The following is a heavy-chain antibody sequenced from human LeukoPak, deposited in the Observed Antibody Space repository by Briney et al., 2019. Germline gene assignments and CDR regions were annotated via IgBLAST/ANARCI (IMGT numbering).Heavy chain of an antibody. CDR1: GYTFTNYV. CDR2: INAGNGVT. J-gene: IGHJ4*02. Sequence: ASVKVSCKASGYTFTNYVTHWVRQAPGQRPEWMGWINAGNGVTKYSHHFQGRVTITRDTSASTAYMEMSSLTSEDTALYYCARDDCGDTCYPGGYWDQGTLVTVSS. CDR3: ARDDCGDTCYPGGY. V-gene: IGHV1-3*01. D-gene: IGHD2-21*01.